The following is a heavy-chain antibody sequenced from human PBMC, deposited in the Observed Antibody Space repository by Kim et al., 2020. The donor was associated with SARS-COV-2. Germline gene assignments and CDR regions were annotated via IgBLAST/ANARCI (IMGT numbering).Heavy chain of an antibody. CDR1: GYSFTSYW. J-gene: IGHJ6*03. Sequence: GESLKISCKGSGYSFTSYWIGWVRQMPGKGLEWMGIIYPGDSDTRYSPSFQGQVTISADKSISTAYLQWSSLKASDTAMYYCARQGRVYYDFWSGFREYYMDVWGKGTTVTVSS. CDR3: ARQGRVYYDFWSGFREYYMDV. V-gene: IGHV5-51*01. CDR2: IYPGDSDT. D-gene: IGHD3-3*01.